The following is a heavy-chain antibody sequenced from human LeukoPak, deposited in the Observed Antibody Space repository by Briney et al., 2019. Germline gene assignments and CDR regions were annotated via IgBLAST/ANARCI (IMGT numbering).Heavy chain of an antibody. Sequence: SETLSLTCTVSGGSISSGSYYWSWIRQPAGTGLEWMGRIYTSGSTNYNPSLKSRVTISVDTSKNQFSLKLSSVTAADTAVYYCARDPVGYCSSTSCYITDAFDIWGQGTMVTVSS. CDR1: GGSISSGSYY. CDR2: IYTSGST. CDR3: ARDPVGYCSSTSCYITDAFDI. J-gene: IGHJ3*02. V-gene: IGHV4-61*02. D-gene: IGHD2-2*02.